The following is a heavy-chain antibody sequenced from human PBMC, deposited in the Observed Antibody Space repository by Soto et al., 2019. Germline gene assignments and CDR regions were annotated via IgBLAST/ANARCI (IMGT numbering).Heavy chain of an antibody. Sequence: XETLSLTCTVSGDSISTDYWSWIRQSPGKGLEWIGFIYYGGSTNYNPSLKSRVTISVDTPKNQFSLKLSSVTAADTAVYYCAKNWNWGSLVHWGQGTLVTVSS. D-gene: IGHD7-27*01. J-gene: IGHJ4*02. CDR1: GDSISTDY. CDR3: AKNWNWGSLVH. V-gene: IGHV4-59*08. CDR2: IYYGGST.